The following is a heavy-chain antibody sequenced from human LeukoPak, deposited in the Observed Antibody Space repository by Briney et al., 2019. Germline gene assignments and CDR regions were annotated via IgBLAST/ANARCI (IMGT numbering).Heavy chain of an antibody. CDR3: ARGWSGPYYFDY. J-gene: IGHJ4*02. CDR2: INPYTGGT. D-gene: IGHD3-3*01. V-gene: IGHV1-2*02. CDR1: GYTFTDYY. Sequence: ASVKVSCKASGYTFTDYYMHWVRQAPGQGLEWMAWINPYTGGTNYAQRFQGRVTMTRGTSISTAYMELNSLRSDDTAVYYCARGWSGPYYFDYWGQGTLVTVSS.